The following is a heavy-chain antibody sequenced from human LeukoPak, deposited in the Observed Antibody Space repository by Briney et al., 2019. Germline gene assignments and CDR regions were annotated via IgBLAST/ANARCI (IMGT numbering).Heavy chain of an antibody. CDR3: ARKSGYWPYYYYYMDV. Sequence: SETLSLTCAVYGGSFSGYYWSWIRQPPGKELEWIGEINHSGSTNYNPSLKSRVTISVDTSKNQFSLKLSSVTAADTAVYYCARKSGYWPYYYYYMDVWGKGTTVTVSS. CDR1: GGSFSGYY. D-gene: IGHD3-3*01. CDR2: INHSGST. V-gene: IGHV4-34*01. J-gene: IGHJ6*03.